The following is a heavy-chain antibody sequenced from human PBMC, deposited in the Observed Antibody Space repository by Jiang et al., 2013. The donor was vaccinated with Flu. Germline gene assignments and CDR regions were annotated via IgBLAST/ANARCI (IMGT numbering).Heavy chain of an antibody. J-gene: IGHJ4*02. D-gene: IGHD6-13*01. Sequence: GAEVKKPGESLRISCKGSGYSFTSYWISWVRQMPGKGLEWMGRIDPSDSYTNYSPSFQGHVTISADKSISTAYLQWSSLKASDTAMYYCARHPSGIAAAGTWNYWGQGTLVTVSS. CDR2: IDPSDSYT. CDR1: GYSFTSYW. CDR3: ARHPSGIAAAGTWNY. V-gene: IGHV5-10-1*01.